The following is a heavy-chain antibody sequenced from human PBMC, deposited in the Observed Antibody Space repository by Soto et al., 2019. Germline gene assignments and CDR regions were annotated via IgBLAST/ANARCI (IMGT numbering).Heavy chain of an antibody. CDR1: GGSFSGYH. Sequence: AWETLSLTCAVYGGSFSGYHWSWIRQPPGKGLEWIGEINHGGSTNYKPSLKSRVTISVDTSKNQFSLKLSSVTAADTAVYYCARDNTVGATLGINYYFYYGMDVWGQGTTVTVSS. D-gene: IGHD1-26*01. CDR2: INHGGST. J-gene: IGHJ6*02. V-gene: IGHV4-34*01. CDR3: ARDNTVGATLGINYYFYYGMDV.